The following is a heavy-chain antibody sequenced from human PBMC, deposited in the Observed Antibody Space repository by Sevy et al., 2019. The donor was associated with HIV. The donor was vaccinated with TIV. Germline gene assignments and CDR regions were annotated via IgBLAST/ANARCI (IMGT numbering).Heavy chain of an antibody. CDR1: GFIFSSNE. CDR3: ARVSVDTNFYGMDV. V-gene: IGHV3-48*03. D-gene: IGHD5-18*01. J-gene: IGHJ6*02. Sequence: WGSLRLSCAASGFIFSSNEMNWVRQAPGKGLEWVSYIGSSGSPIYYADSVKGRFTISRGNAKNSLYLQMNSLRAEDTAVYYCARVSVDTNFYGMDVWGQGTTVTVSS. CDR2: IGSSGSPI.